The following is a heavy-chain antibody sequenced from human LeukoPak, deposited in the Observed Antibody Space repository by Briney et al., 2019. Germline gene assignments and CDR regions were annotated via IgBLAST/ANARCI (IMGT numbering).Heavy chain of an antibody. CDR1: GGSISSSSYY. D-gene: IGHD6-13*01. J-gene: IGHJ5*02. CDR3: ARFGYSSSWYDWFDP. Sequence: SETLSLTCTVSGGSISSSSYYWGWIRQPPGKGLEWIGSIYYSGSTYYNPSLKSRVTISVDTSKNQFSLKLSSVTAADTAVYYCARFGYSSSWYDWFDPWGQGTLVTVSS. V-gene: IGHV4-39*07. CDR2: IYYSGST.